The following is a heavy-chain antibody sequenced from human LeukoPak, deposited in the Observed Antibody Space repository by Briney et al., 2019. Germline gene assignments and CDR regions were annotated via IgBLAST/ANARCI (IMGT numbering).Heavy chain of an antibody. CDR1: GGTFSSYA. V-gene: IGHV1-69*01. Sequence: SVKVSCKASGGTFSSYAISWVRQAPGQGLEWMGGIIPIFGTANYAQKFQGRVTITADESTSTAYMELSSLRSEDTAVYYCARDGRFCSSTSCTRGWFDPWGQGTLVTVSS. D-gene: IGHD2-2*01. CDR3: ARDGRFCSSTSCTRGWFDP. J-gene: IGHJ5*02. CDR2: IIPIFGTA.